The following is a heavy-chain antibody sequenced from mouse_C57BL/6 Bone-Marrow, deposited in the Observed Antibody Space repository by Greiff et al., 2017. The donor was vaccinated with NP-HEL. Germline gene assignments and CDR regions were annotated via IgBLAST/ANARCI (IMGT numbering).Heavy chain of an antibody. V-gene: IGHV1-9*01. J-gene: IGHJ1*03. D-gene: IGHD1-1*01. Sequence: QVQLQQSGAELMKPGASVKLSCKATGYTFTGYWIEWVKQRPGHGLEWIGEILPGSGSTNYNETFKGKATFTADTSFNTASMQLSSLTTEDSAIEYCLSGGYYGSSPRWYFDVWGTGTTVTVSS. CDR3: LSGGYYGSSPRWYFDV. CDR2: ILPGSGST. CDR1: GYTFTGYW.